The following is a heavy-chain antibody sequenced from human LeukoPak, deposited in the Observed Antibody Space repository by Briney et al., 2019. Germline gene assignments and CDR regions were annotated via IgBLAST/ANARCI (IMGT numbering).Heavy chain of an antibody. J-gene: IGHJ5*02. D-gene: IGHD4-11*01. CDR2: MNPNSGNT. CDR3: ARGLLGFMRSDYSNYWDNWFDP. V-gene: IGHV1-8*03. Sequence: ASVKVSCKASGYTFTIYDINWVRQATGQGLEWMGWMNPNSGNTGYAQKFQGRVTITRNTSISTAYMELSSLRFEDTAVYYCARGLLGFMRSDYSNYWDNWFDPWGQGTLVTVSS. CDR1: GYTFTIYD.